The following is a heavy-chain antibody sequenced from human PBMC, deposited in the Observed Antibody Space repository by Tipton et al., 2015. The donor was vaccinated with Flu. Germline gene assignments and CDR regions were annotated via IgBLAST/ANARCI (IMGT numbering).Heavy chain of an antibody. CDR3: ARGDYYDSRANFDY. Sequence: QLVQSGAEMKKPGSSVKVSCKASGGTFSSYGIIWVRQAPGQGLEWMGGIIPIFGTANYAQKFQGRVTITADKSTSTAYMELSSLRSEDTAVYYCARGDYYDSRANFDYWGQGTLVTVSS. CDR2: IIPIFGTA. CDR1: GGTFSSYG. V-gene: IGHV1-69*06. J-gene: IGHJ4*02. D-gene: IGHD3-22*01.